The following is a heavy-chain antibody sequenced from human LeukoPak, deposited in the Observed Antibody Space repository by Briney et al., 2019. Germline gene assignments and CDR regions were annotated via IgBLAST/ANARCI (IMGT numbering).Heavy chain of an antibody. D-gene: IGHD2-2*01. J-gene: IGHJ6*02. CDR2: IFRSGNT. CDR1: GYPINSGYF. CDR3: ARDHGECSSTSCYYYYYYGMDV. V-gene: IGHV4-38-2*02. Sequence: SGTLSLTCSVSGYPINSGYFWGWIRQPPGKGLEWIGTIFRSGNTHFHPSLKSRVTISVDKSKNQFSLKLSSVTAADTAVYYCARDHGECSSTSCYYYYYYGMDVWGQGTTVTVSS.